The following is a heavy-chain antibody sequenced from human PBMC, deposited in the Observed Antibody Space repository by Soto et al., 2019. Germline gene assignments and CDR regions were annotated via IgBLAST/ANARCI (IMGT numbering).Heavy chain of an antibody. J-gene: IGHJ4*02. CDR3: ARDLTGNFDY. V-gene: IGHV4-31*03. CDR1: GGSIGSGGYY. Sequence: SETLSLTCTVSGGSIGSGGYYWSWIRQHPGKGLEWIGYIYHSGSTYYNPSLKSRVTISVDTSKNQFSLRLNSVTAVDTTVYYCARDLTGNFDYWGQGTLVTVSS. CDR2: IYHSGST.